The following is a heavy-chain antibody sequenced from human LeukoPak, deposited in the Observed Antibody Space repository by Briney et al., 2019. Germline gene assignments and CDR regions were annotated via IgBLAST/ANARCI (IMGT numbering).Heavy chain of an antibody. V-gene: IGHV3-23*01. J-gene: IGHJ4*02. CDR2: ILGGGGAI. Sequence: GGSLRLSCEASGLTFRNNAMNWVRQSPGKGLEWISGILGGGGAIYYADSVKGRFTISRDNSKNTLFLHMTDLRAEDTAVYYCARETGTTNSYPLPLDFWGQGALVTVSS. D-gene: IGHD1-1*01. CDR1: GLTFRNNA. CDR3: ARETGTTNSYPLPLDF.